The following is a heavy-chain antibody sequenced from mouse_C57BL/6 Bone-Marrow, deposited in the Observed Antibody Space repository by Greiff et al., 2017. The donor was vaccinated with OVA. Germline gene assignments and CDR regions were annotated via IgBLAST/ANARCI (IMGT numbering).Heavy chain of an antibody. D-gene: IGHD2-10*01. J-gene: IGHJ2*01. V-gene: IGHV1-19*01. CDR3: ASPPYSEYYFDY. CDR1: GYTFTDYY. CDR2: INPYNGGT. Sequence: VQLQQSGPVLVKPGASVKMSCKASGYTFTDYYMNWVKQSHGKSLEWIGVINPYNGGTSYNQKFKGKATLTVDKSSSTAYMELNSLTSEDSAVYYCASPPYSEYYFDYWGQGTTLTVSS.